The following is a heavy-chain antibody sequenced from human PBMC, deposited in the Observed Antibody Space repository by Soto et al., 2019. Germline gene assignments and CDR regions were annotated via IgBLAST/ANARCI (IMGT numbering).Heavy chain of an antibody. Sequence: GESLKISCKGSGHIFSNYWIGWVRQMPGKGLEWMGIIYPGDSDTRYSPSFQGQVTITVDKSINTAYLQWSRLKASDTAIYYCARQRLWGTSGDYYCENWGQGTLVTVSS. J-gene: IGHJ4*02. CDR3: ARQRLWGTSGDYYCEN. D-gene: IGHD2-21*01. CDR2: IYPGDSDT. CDR1: GHIFSNYW. V-gene: IGHV5-51*01.